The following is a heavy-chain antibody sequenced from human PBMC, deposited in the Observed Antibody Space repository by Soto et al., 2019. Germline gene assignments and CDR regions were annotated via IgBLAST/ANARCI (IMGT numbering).Heavy chain of an antibody. V-gene: IGHV3-48*03. J-gene: IGHJ6*02. CDR1: EFTFSRYE. D-gene: IGHD3-3*01. CDR3: ARDFRRFLQWPTKRYSYFGMDV. Sequence: EVQLVESGGGLVQPGGSLRLSCAASEFTFSRYEMNWVRQAPGKGPEWVSYISGNGSSIYYADSVKGRFTISRDNAKNSLYLQMSSLRAEDTALYYCARDFRRFLQWPTKRYSYFGMDVWGQGTTVSVSS. CDR2: ISGNGSSI.